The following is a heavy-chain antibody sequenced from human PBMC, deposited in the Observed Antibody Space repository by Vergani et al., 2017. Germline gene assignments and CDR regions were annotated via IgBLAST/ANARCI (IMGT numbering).Heavy chain of an antibody. J-gene: IGHJ2*01. CDR1: GYTFTGYY. CDR2: FDPEDGET. D-gene: IGHD1-1*01. CDR3: ATSERRGPWYFDL. V-gene: IGHV1-24*01. Sequence: QVQLVQSGAEVKKPGASVKVSCKASGYTFTGYYMHWVRQAPGQGLEWMGGFDPEDGETIYAQKFQGRVTMTEDTSTDTAYMELSSLRSEDTAVYYCATSERRGPWYFDLWGRGTLVTVSS.